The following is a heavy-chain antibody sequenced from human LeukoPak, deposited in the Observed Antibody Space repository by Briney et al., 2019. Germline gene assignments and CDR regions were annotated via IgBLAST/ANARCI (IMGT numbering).Heavy chain of an antibody. V-gene: IGHV3-74*01. Sequence: GGSLRLSCAASGCSFSSYWMPWVRQAPGKGLVWVSRIKSDGSSTSYADSVKGRFTISRDNAKNTLYLQMNSLRAEDTAVYYCTRSDWFDPWGQGTLVTVSS. CDR1: GCSFSSYW. J-gene: IGHJ5*02. CDR2: IKSDGSST. CDR3: TRSDWFDP.